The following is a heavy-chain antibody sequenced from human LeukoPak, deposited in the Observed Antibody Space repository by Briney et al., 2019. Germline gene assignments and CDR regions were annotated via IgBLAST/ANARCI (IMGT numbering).Heavy chain of an antibody. CDR2: INTNSGGT. J-gene: IGHJ4*02. Sequence: ASVKVSCKASGYTFTSYAMNWVRQAPGQGLEWMGWINTNSGGTNYAQKFQGRVTMTRDTSISTAYMELSRPRSDDTAVYYCARGLARTSMVTRGGVRFDYWGQGTLVTVSS. D-gene: IGHD5-18*01. CDR1: GYTFTSYA. CDR3: ARGLARTSMVTRGGVRFDY. V-gene: IGHV1-2*02.